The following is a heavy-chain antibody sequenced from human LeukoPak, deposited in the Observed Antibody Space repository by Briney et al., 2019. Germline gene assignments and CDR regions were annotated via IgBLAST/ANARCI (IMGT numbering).Heavy chain of an antibody. CDR2: ISSSSSTI. CDR1: GFTFSSYS. Sequence: GGSLRLSCAASGFTFSSYSMNWVRQAPGKGLEWVSYISSSSSTIYYADSVKGRFTISRDNAKNSLYLQMNSLRAEDTAVYYCARVMGYDSATRFDYWGQGTLVTVSS. CDR3: ARVMGYDSATRFDY. D-gene: IGHD3-22*01. J-gene: IGHJ4*02. V-gene: IGHV3-48*01.